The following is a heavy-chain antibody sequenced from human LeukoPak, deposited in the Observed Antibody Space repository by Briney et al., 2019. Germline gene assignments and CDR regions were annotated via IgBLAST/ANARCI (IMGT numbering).Heavy chain of an antibody. D-gene: IGHD2-15*01. CDR1: GGSISSYY. J-gene: IGHJ4*02. CDR2: IYYSGST. V-gene: IGHV4-59*12. Sequence: SETLSLTCTVSGGSISSYYWSWIRQTPGKGLEWIGYIYYSGSTNYNPSLQSRVTISVDTSKNQFSLNLASVTAADTAVYYCARVGLFGYCTRDSCHSPLDYWGQGTLVTVSS. CDR3: ARVGLFGYCTRDSCHSPLDY.